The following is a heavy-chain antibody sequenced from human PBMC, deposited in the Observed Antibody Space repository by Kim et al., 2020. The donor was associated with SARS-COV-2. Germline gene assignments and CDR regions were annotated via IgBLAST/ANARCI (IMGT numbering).Heavy chain of an antibody. CDR2: IIPVFGAA. V-gene: IGHV1-69*13. CDR3: ARSHYGSGTYEPNH. CDR1: GGSFTSYG. J-gene: IGHJ5*02. Sequence: SVKVSCKASGGSFTSYGISWVRQAPGQGLEWMGGIIPVFGAANYAQKFQGRVTITADESTNTAYMELSSLRSEDTAVYYCARSHYGSGTYEPNHWGPGT. D-gene: IGHD3-10*01.